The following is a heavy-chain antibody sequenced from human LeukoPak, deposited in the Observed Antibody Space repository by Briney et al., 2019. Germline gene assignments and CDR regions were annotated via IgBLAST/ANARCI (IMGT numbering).Heavy chain of an antibody. CDR1: GYTFTGYY. V-gene: IGHV1-2*02. J-gene: IGHJ4*02. D-gene: IGHD3-9*01. CDR3: AREGPYYDIPTVLASPQFDY. Sequence: GASVKVSCKASGYTFTGYYMHWVRQAPGQGLEWMGWINPNSGGTNYAQKFQGRVTMTRDTSISTAYMELSRLRSDDTAVYYCAREGPYYDIPTVLASPQFDYWGQGTLVTVSS. CDR2: INPNSGGT.